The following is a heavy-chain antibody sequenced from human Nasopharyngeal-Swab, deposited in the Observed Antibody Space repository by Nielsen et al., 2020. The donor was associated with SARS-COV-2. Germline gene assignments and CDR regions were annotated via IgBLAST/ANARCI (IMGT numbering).Heavy chain of an antibody. CDR1: EFIFRSYA. Sequence: GESLKISCEASEFIFRSYAMSWVRQAPGKGPEWVSAISGSGGSTYYADSVKGRFTLSRDNSKNTLYLQMNNLRAEDTAVYYCAKVSSYYYDSGGNYFDFWGQGALVTVSS. V-gene: IGHV3-23*01. D-gene: IGHD3-22*01. CDR3: AKVSSYYYDSGGNYFDF. J-gene: IGHJ4*02. CDR2: ISGSGGST.